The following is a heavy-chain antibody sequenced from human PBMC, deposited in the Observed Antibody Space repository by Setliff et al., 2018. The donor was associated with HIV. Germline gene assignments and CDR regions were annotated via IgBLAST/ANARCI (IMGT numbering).Heavy chain of an antibody. D-gene: IGHD1-26*01. CDR1: RDSIRNGAYY. CDR2: IYYSGSA. V-gene: IGHV4-39*07. CDR3: ASAIVGLGYNFFSVDV. Sequence: LETLSLTCTVSRDSIRNGAYYWGWIRQPPGKGLEWIGSIYYSGSAYYNPSFKSRVTLSVDTSENQFSLRLSSVTAADTAVYYCASAIVGLGYNFFSVDVWGKGTTVTVSS. J-gene: IGHJ6*04.